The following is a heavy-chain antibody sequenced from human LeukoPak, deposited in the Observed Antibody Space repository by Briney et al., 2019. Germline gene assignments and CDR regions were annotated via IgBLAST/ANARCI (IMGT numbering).Heavy chain of an antibody. J-gene: IGHJ4*02. CDR1: GFTFSSYA. D-gene: IGHD1-26*01. CDR3: AKDIAPQILTDSGSSFDY. V-gene: IGHV3-30-3*01. CDR2: ISYDGSNK. Sequence: GGSLRLSCAASGFTFSSYAMHWVRQAPGKGLEWVAVISYDGSNKYYADSVKGRFTISRDNSKNTLYLQMNSLRAEDTAVYYCAKDIAPQILTDSGSSFDYWGQGTLVTVSS.